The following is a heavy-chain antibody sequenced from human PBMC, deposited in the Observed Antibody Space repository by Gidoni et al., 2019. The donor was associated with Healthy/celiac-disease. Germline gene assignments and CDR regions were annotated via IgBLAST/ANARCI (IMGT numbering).Heavy chain of an antibody. Sequence: QVQLVQSGAEVKKPGASVTVSCKASGYTFTGYYMHWGRQAPGQGPGWMGWINPNSGGKNYAQKFQGRVTRTRDTSISTAYMELSRLRSDDTAVYYCARGAVAGKGAYWFDPWGQGTLVTVSS. J-gene: IGHJ5*02. CDR3: ARGAVAGKGAYWFDP. V-gene: IGHV1-2*02. D-gene: IGHD6-19*01. CDR1: GYTFTGYY. CDR2: INPNSGGK.